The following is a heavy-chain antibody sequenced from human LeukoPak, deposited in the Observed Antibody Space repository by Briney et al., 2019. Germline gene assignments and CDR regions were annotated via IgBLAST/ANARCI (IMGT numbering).Heavy chain of an antibody. CDR1: CGSFSGYY. CDR2: INHRRST. D-gene: IGHD3-9*01. J-gene: IGHJ5*02. CDR3: ASHRDVPYDILTGYYTPNWFDP. V-gene: IGHV4-34*01. Sequence: SETLSLTCAVYCGSFSGYYWSWIRQPPGKWLESIGEINHRRSTNYNPSLKSRVTISVDTSKNQFSLKLSSVTAADTAVYYCASHRDVPYDILTGYYTPNWFDPWGQGTLVTVSS.